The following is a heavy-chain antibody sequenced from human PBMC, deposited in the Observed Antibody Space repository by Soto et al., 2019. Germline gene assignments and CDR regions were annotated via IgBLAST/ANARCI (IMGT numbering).Heavy chain of an antibody. D-gene: IGHD6-25*01. CDR2: IYSGGST. CDR1: GFTVSTKY. J-gene: IGHJ4*02. Sequence: EVQLVESGGGLVQPGGSLRLSCAASGFTVSTKYMSWVRQAPGKGLEWVSVIYSGGSTFYADSVRGRFTISRDNSKNTVNLQMNSVRAEDTAVYYCAIDPWAADYWGQGTLVTGSS. CDR3: AIDPWAADY. V-gene: IGHV3-66*01.